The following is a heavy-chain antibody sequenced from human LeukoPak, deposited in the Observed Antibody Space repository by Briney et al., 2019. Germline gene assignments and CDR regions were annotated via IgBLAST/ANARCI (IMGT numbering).Heavy chain of an antibody. CDR3: ARASEGYCSSTSCPRYFQY. CDR1: GFTFSSYA. D-gene: IGHD2-2*01. V-gene: IGHV3-23*01. Sequence: GGSLRLSCAASGFTFSSYAMSWVRQAPGKGLEWVSAISGSGGSTYYADSVKGRFTISRDDSENTLYLQMNSLRAEDTAVYYCARASEGYCSSTSCPRYFQYWGQGTLVTVSS. J-gene: IGHJ1*01. CDR2: ISGSGGST.